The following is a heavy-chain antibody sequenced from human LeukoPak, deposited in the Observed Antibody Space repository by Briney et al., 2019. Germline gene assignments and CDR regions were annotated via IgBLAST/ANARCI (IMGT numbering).Heavy chain of an antibody. CDR3: AREGRVSSGWYEY. CDR1: GGTFSSYA. V-gene: IGHV1-69*13. CDR2: IIPIFGTA. D-gene: IGHD6-19*01. Sequence: SVKVSCKASGGTFSSYAISWVRQAPGQGLEWTGGIIPIFGTANYAQKFQGRVTITADESTSTAYMELSSLRSEDTAVYYCAREGRVSSGWYEYWGQGTLVTVSS. J-gene: IGHJ4*02.